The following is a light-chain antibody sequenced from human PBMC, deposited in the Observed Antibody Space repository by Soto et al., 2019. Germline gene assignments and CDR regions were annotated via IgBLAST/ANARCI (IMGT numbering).Light chain of an antibody. CDR1: SSDVGGYEY. Sequence: QSTLTQPRSVSGSPGQSVTISCSGTSSDVGGYEYVCWYQQHPGKAPKLMIYEVSNRPSGVSNRFSGSKSGNTASLTISGLQAEDEADYYCSSYTSSSTLYVFGTGTKLTVL. V-gene: IGLV2-14*01. J-gene: IGLJ1*01. CDR2: EVS. CDR3: SSYTSSSTLYV.